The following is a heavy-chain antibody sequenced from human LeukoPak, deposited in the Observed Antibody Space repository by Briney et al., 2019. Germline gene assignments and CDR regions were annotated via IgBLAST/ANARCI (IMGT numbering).Heavy chain of an antibody. CDR2: IYPGDSDT. CDR3: ARLLGYYGSGSPYYFDY. J-gene: IGHJ4*02. V-gene: IGHV5-51*01. CDR1: GYKFTNYW. D-gene: IGHD3-10*01. Sequence: GESLKISCKGSGYKFTNYWIAWVRQMPGQGLEWMGIIYPGDSDTRYSPSFQGQVTISADKSISTAYLQWSSLKASDTAMYYCARLLGYYGSGSPYYFDYWGQGTLVTVSS.